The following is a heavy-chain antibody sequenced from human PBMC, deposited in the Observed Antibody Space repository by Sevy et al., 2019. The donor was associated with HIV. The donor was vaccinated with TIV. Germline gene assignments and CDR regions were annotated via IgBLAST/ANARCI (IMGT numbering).Heavy chain of an antibody. D-gene: IGHD2-15*01. Sequence: ASVKVSCKASGYTFTSYRITWVRQAPGQGLEWMGWVSAHNGDTNYALKRQGRVTMTTDTSTSTAYMELRTLRSDDTAVYYCARAYCSSGSCYSLAYWGQGTLVTVSS. CDR2: VSAHNGDT. CDR3: ARAYCSSGSCYSLAY. CDR1: GYTFTSYR. V-gene: IGHV1-18*01. J-gene: IGHJ4*02.